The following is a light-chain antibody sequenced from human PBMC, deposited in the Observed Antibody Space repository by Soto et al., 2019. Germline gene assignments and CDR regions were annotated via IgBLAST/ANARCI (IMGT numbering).Light chain of an antibody. J-gene: IGKJ5*01. V-gene: IGKV3-15*01. CDR3: QQYNVWPPIT. Sequence: EIVMTQSPATLSVSPGERATLSSRASQSVSSKLAWYQQRPGQAPRLVIYDTSTRATGIPARFSGSGSGTEFTLTISSLQSEDFAVYYCQQYNVWPPITFGQGTRLEIK. CDR1: QSVSSK. CDR2: DTS.